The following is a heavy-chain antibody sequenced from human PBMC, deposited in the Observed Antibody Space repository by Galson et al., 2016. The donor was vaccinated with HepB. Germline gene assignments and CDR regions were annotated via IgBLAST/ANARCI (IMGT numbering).Heavy chain of an antibody. D-gene: IGHD3-10*01. CDR1: STSISSYY. J-gene: IGHJ5*02. CDR3: PTYSYYGSGTYYKGWFDP. V-gene: IGHV4-59*08. Sequence: SETLSLTCTVSSTSISSYYWSWIRQPPGKGLEWIGYIYYSGTTNYNPSLKSRVTISVDTSKNQFSLKLSSVTAADTAVYYFPTYSYYGSGTYYKGWFDPWGQGTLVTVSS. CDR2: IYYSGTT.